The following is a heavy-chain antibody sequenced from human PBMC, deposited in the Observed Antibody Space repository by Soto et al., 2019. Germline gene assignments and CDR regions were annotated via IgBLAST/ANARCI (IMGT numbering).Heavy chain of an antibody. J-gene: IGHJ4*01. V-gene: IGHV3-15*07. Sequence: AGVSLRLSWAASGCTFSNAWRNCVRQATGKGLEWVGRIKSKTDGGTTDYAEPVKGRFAISRDDSNNMVYLQMNSLKIEDTAVYYCTTDSYSTIIIVRFDYWGHGTLVTVSS. D-gene: IGHD3-22*01. CDR1: GCTFSNAW. CDR2: IKSKTDGGTT. CDR3: TTDSYSTIIIVRFDY.